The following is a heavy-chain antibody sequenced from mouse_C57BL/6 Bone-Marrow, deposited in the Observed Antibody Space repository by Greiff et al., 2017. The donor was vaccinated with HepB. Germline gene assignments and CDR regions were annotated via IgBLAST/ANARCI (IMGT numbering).Heavy chain of an antibody. CDR3: ASVDYPWFAY. CDR2: IWGVGST. J-gene: IGHJ3*01. Sequence: VKLVESGPGLVAPSQSLSITCTVSGFSLTSYGVDWVRQSPGKGLEWLGVIWGVGSTNYNSALKSRLSISKDNSKSQVFLKMNSLQTDDTAMYYCASVDYPWFAYWGQGTLVTVSA. CDR1: GFSLTSYG. D-gene: IGHD5-5*01. V-gene: IGHV2-6*01.